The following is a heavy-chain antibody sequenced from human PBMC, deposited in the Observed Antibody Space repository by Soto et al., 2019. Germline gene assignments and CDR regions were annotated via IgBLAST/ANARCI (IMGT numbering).Heavy chain of an antibody. V-gene: IGHV3-33*01. CDR2: IWYDGSNK. Sequence: QVQLVESGGGVVQPGRSLRLSCAASGFTFSSYGMHWVRQAPGKGLEWVAVIWYDGSNKYYADSVKGRFTISRDNSKNTLYLQMNSLRAEDTAVYYCARGGLDIVATIWVIDYWGQGTLVTVSS. D-gene: IGHD5-12*01. CDR1: GFTFSSYG. J-gene: IGHJ4*02. CDR3: ARGGLDIVATIWVIDY.